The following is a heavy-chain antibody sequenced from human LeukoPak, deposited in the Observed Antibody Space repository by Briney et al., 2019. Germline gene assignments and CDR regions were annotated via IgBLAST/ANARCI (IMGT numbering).Heavy chain of an antibody. J-gene: IGHJ4*02. V-gene: IGHV3-9*01. CDR2: ITWDGYKI. CDR3: VKAYSSSWSGHFDS. CDR1: RFILDVYV. D-gene: IGHD6-13*01. Sequence: GGSLRLSCEAYRFILDVYVIYCVRQSPGKGLEWVSGITWDGYKIDYVDSVKGRFTISRDNARNSLFLQMNRVRVEHTAFYYCVKAYSSSWSGHFDSWGQGTLVTVAS.